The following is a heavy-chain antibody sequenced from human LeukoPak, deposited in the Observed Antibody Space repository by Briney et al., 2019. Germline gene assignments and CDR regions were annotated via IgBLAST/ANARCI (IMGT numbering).Heavy chain of an antibody. CDR2: IYYSGST. D-gene: IGHD5-18*01. CDR3: AREVRGYSYGFDY. V-gene: IGHV4-31*03. J-gene: IGHJ4*02. Sequence: SETLSLTCTVSGGSISSGGYYWSWIRQHPGKGLEWIGYIYYSGSTYYNPSLKSRVTISVDTFKNQFPLKLSSVTAADTAVYYCAREVRGYSYGFDYWGQGTLVTVSS. CDR1: GGSISSGGYY.